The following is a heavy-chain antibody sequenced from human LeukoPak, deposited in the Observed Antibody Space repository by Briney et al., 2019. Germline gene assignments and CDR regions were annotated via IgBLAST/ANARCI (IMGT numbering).Heavy chain of an antibody. CDR1: GFTFSSYG. Sequence: GRSLTLSCAASGFTFSSYGRHGPRHAPGKGLEWLAVIWHDGSNKHYADSGKVRFTISRDNSKNTLYLQMNSLRDEDTAVYYCARDDSSGYYFLYWGQGTLVTVSS. V-gene: IGHV3-33*01. J-gene: IGHJ4*02. CDR2: IWHDGSNK. D-gene: IGHD3-22*01. CDR3: ARDDSSGYYFLY.